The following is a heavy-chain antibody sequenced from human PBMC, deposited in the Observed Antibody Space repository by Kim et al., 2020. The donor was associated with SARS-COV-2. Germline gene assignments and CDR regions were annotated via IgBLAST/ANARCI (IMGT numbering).Heavy chain of an antibody. J-gene: IGHJ4*02. Sequence: SETLSLTCTVSGGSISSSSYYWGWIRQPPGKGLEWIGSIYYSGSTYYNPSLKSRVTISVDTSKNQFSLKLSSVTAADTAVYYCATSLGDILTGWGQGTLVTVSS. CDR1: GGSISSSSYY. D-gene: IGHD3-9*01. CDR3: ATSLGDILTG. V-gene: IGHV4-39*07. CDR2: IYYSGST.